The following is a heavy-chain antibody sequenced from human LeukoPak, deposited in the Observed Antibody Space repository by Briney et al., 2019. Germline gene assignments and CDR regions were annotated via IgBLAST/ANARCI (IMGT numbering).Heavy chain of an antibody. CDR3: ARLGLHGSGTYYFFDY. CDR1: GQSLTGYF. D-gene: IGHD3-10*01. Sequence: RASVTVSCKASGQSLTGYFIHWVRQAPGQGLEWVGRIDPNTGDTIYAQNFQGRVTVTSATSISTAYMELSRLTSDDTAVYFCARLGLHGSGTYYFFDYWGQGTLVTVSS. J-gene: IGHJ4*02. CDR2: IDPNTGDT. V-gene: IGHV1-2*06.